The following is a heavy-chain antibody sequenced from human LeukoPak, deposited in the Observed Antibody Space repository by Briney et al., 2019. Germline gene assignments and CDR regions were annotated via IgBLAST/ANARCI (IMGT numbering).Heavy chain of an antibody. Sequence: PGGSLRLSCAAPGFTFSSYGMHWVRQAPGKGLDWVAVIWYDGSKKYHADSLKGRFTISRDNVKNTLYLQMNSLRVEDTAVYYCARDPTAYYDSSGYYLNTIDYWGQGTLVTVSS. CDR1: GFTFSSYG. J-gene: IGHJ4*02. CDR2: IWYDGSKK. CDR3: ARDPTAYYDSSGYYLNTIDY. V-gene: IGHV3-33*01. D-gene: IGHD3-22*01.